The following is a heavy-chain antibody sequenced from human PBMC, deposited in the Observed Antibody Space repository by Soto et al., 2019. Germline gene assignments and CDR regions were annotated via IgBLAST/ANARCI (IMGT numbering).Heavy chain of an antibody. CDR1: GYTFTSYG. D-gene: IGHD6-6*01. CDR3: ARDRRRREQLVWSDY. Sequence: EASVKVSCKASGYTFTSYGISWVRQAPGQGLEWMGWISAYNGNTNYAQKLQGRVTMTTDTSTSTAYMELRSLRSDDTAVYYCARDRRRREQLVWSDYWGQGTLVTVSS. V-gene: IGHV1-18*01. J-gene: IGHJ4*02. CDR2: ISAYNGNT.